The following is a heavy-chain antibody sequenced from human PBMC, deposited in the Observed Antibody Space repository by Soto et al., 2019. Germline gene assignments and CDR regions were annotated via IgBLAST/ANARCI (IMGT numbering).Heavy chain of an antibody. D-gene: IGHD3-16*01. J-gene: IGHJ4*02. CDR3: ARGSLVYDS. CDR1: GDSLNNNW. V-gene: IGHV4-59*01. CDR2: IYYKGDT. Sequence: QVQLLESGPPLVKPSETLFLTCSVSGDSLNNNWWTWIRQAPGTAPELVGYIYYKGDTRYNPSLESRVTISLDTPKNQISLELRSVTGAYTAVYFCARGSLVYDSWGQGILVTVSS.